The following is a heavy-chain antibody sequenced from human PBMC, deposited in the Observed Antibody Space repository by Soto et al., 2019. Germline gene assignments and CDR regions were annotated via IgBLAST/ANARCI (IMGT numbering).Heavy chain of an antibody. CDR3: ARVDSGYEPFDP. CDR2: INPNSGGT. CDR1: GYTFTGYY. D-gene: IGHD5-12*01. J-gene: IGHJ5*02. Sequence: WASVKVSCKASGYTFTGYYMHWVRQAPGQGLEWMGWINPNSGGTNYAQKFQGRVTMTRDTSISTAYMELSRLRSDDTAVYYCARVDSGYEPFDPWGQGTLVTVSS. V-gene: IGHV1-2*02.